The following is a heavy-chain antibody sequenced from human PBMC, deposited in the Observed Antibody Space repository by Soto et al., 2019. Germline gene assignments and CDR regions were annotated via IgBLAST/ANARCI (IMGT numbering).Heavy chain of an antibody. D-gene: IGHD2-15*01. CDR1: GGSISSGGYY. CDR2: IYLSGGT. J-gene: IGHJ6*03. V-gene: IGHV4-31*03. Sequence: QVQLQESGPGLVKPSQTLSLTCTVSGGSISSGGYYWSWIRQHPGKGLAWIGYIYLSGGTNYNPSLRSRVTLSVDTSKNQFSLKLGAVTAADTAVYYCASFGRVFGRLSLMGYYNVDVWGKGTTVTVSS. CDR3: ASFGRVFGRLSLMGYYNVDV.